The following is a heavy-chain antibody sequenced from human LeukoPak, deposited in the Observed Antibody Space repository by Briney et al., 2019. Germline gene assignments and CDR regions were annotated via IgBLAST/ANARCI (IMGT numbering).Heavy chain of an antibody. CDR3: AKGRRLALLKDPFDY. J-gene: IGHJ4*02. D-gene: IGHD2-8*01. Sequence: PGGSLRLSCAASAFTFSSCAMSWVRQAPGKGLEWVSVISASGGRTSYADSVKGRFTVSRDNSKNTLYLQMNSLRAEDTAVYYCAKGRRLALLKDPFDYWGQGTLVTVSS. CDR2: ISASGGRT. V-gene: IGHV3-23*01. CDR1: AFTFSSCA.